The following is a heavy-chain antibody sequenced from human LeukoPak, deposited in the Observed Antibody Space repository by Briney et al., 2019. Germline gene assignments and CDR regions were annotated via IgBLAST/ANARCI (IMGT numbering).Heavy chain of an antibody. V-gene: IGHV3-7*01. CDR2: IKQDGSEK. D-gene: IGHD3-16*01. J-gene: IGHJ4*02. CDR1: GFTFSDYW. Sequence: GGSLRLSCAASGFTFSDYWMNWVRLAPGKGLEWVANIKQDGSEKYYVDSVKGRFTISRDNAKNSLYLQMNSLRAEDTAVYYCASLRGISSGKPIDYWGQGTLVTVSS. CDR3: ASLRGISSGKPIDY.